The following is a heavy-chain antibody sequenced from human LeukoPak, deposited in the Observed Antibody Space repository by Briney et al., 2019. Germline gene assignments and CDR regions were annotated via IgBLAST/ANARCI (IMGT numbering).Heavy chain of an antibody. Sequence: GGSLRLSCAASGFTFSNALMREVRQAPGKGLEWVGRIKSKTDGGTTDYAAPVKGRFTISRDDSKNTLYLQMNSLKTDQIPAKSFMTASIRLRDCSGYYPYPQHRGQGTLVTVSS. D-gene: IGHD3-3*01. CDR1: GFTFSNAL. J-gene: IGHJ1*01. CDR3: MTASIRLRDCSGYYPYPQH. V-gene: IGHV3-15*01. CDR2: IKSKTDGGTT.